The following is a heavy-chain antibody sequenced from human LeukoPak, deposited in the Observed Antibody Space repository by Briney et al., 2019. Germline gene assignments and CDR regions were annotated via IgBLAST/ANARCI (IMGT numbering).Heavy chain of an antibody. CDR3: AKDKFSGYSYGLGFDY. Sequence: GGSLRLSYAASGFTFSSYGMHWVRQAPGKGLEWVAFIRYDGSNKYYADSVKGRFTISRDNSKNTLYLQMNSLRAEDTAVYYCAKDKFSGYSYGLGFDYWGQGTLVTVSS. D-gene: IGHD5-18*01. CDR1: GFTFSSYG. J-gene: IGHJ4*02. CDR2: IRYDGSNK. V-gene: IGHV3-30*02.